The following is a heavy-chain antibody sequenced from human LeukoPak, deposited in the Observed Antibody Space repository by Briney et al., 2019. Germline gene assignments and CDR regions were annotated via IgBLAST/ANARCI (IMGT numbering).Heavy chain of an antibody. Sequence: GGSLRLSCAASGFTFSDYYMSWIRQAPGKGLEWVSYISSSGGTIYYADSVKGRFTISRDNAKNSLYLQMNSLRAEDTAVYYCASVAYFYHDFDYWGQGTLVTVSS. D-gene: IGHD3-22*01. V-gene: IGHV3-11*01. CDR3: ASVAYFYHDFDY. CDR2: ISSSGGTI. J-gene: IGHJ4*02. CDR1: GFTFSDYY.